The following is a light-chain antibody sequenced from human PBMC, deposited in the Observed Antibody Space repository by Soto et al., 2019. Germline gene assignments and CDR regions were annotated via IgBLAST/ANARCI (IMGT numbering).Light chain of an antibody. Sequence: QSVLTQPPSASGTPGQRVTISCSGSSSNIGSNTVNWYRQLPGTAPKLLIYNNNQRPSGVPDRFSGSKSGTSASLAISGLQSEDEAEYYCAAWDDSLNGLVFGTGTKLTVL. CDR1: SSNIGSNT. CDR3: AAWDDSLNGLV. CDR2: NNN. V-gene: IGLV1-44*01. J-gene: IGLJ1*01.